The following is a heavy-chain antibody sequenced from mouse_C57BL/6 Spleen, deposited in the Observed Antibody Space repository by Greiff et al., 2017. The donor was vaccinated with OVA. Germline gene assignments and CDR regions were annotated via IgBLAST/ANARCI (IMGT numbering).Heavy chain of an antibody. D-gene: IGHD1-1*01. J-gene: IGHJ1*03. CDR1: GFNIKDDY. CDR2: IDPENGDT. CDR3: TTCDITTVEATPCWYFDV. V-gene: IGHV14-4*01. Sequence: VQLQQSGAELVRPGASVKLSCTASGFNIKDDYMHWVKQRPEQGLEWIGWIDPENGDTEYASKFQGKATITADTSSNTAYLQLSSLTSEDTAVYYCTTCDITTVEATPCWYFDVWGTGTTVTVSS.